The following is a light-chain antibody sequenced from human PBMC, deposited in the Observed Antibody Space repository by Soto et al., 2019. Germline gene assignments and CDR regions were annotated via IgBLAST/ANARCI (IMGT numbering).Light chain of an antibody. J-gene: IGKJ4*01. CDR3: QQSYSAS. CDR2: AAS. V-gene: IGKV1-39*01. CDR1: QSISSY. Sequence: DLQIPPSISSLSASVVDIVPITCRASQSISSYLNWYQQKPVKATKLLIYAASSLQSGVPSRFSGSGSGTDFTLTISSLQPEDFATYYCQQSYSASFGGGPTV.